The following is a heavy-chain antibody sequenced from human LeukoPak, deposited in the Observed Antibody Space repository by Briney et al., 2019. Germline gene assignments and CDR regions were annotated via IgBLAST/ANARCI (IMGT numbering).Heavy chain of an antibody. D-gene: IGHD3-3*01. V-gene: IGHV4-59*08. CDR2: IYYSGST. CDR3: ARRTDFWSGYQFDY. CDR1: GGSFSGYY. J-gene: IGHJ4*02. Sequence: SETLSLTCAVYGGSFSGYYWSWIRQPPGKGLEWIGYIYYSGSTNYNPSLKSRVTISVDTSKNQFSLKLSSVTAADTAVYYCARRTDFWSGYQFDYWGQGTLVTVSS.